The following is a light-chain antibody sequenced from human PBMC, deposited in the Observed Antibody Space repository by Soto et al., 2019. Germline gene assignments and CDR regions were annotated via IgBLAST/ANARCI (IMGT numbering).Light chain of an antibody. CDR1: QSVSTW. CDR2: DAS. J-gene: IGKJ1*01. V-gene: IGKV1-5*01. Sequence: DIQMTQSPSTLSASVGDSVTVTCRASQSVSTWLAWYQKKPGKAPKLLISDASSFESGVPSRFSGSGSGTEFPLTISSLQPDDFATYYCQQYHSWTFGQGTKVDIK. CDR3: QQYHSWT.